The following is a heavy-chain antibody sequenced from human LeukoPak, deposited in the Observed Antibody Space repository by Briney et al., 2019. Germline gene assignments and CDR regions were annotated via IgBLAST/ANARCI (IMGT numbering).Heavy chain of an antibody. CDR2: SNPDGSST. CDR1: GFTLSGSW. CDR3: ASGSYAY. J-gene: IGHJ4*02. D-gene: IGHD1-26*01. V-gene: IGHV3-74*01. Sequence: GGSLRLSCAASGFTLSGSWMHWVRQGPGKGLVWVSRSNPDGSSTNYAGSVKGRFTISRDNAKNTLYLQMTSLRAEDTGVYHCASGSYAYWGQGTLVTVSS.